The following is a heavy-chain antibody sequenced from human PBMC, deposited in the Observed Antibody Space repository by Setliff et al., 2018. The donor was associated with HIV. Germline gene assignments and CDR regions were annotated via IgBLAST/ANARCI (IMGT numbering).Heavy chain of an antibody. CDR2: IIPAFGSA. V-gene: IGHV1-69*05. CDR1: GDTLSIHP. Sequence: GASVKVSCKASGDTLSIHPISWVRQAPGRGLDWMGGIIPAFGSANYAQKFQSRVTITTDESTTTVFMELTGLRSEDTAVYYCARAWLLVNKVGGADCYNGMDVWGQGTTVTVSS. J-gene: IGHJ6*02. CDR3: ARAWLLVNKVGGADCYNGMDV. D-gene: IGHD2-21*02.